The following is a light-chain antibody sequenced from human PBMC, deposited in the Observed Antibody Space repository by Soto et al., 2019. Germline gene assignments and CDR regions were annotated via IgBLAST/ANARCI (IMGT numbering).Light chain of an antibody. CDR2: CDN. V-gene: IGLV1-44*01. Sequence: QTVVTQPPSASGTPGQRVTISCYGSSSNIGSNTVTWYQQLPGTATKLLIYCDNQWPSGVPDRFSGSKSGTSASLAISGLPYEDAADYYCETWDDILHGVVVGGVTKVTVL. J-gene: IGLJ2*01. CDR3: ETWDDILHGVV. CDR1: SSNIGSNT.